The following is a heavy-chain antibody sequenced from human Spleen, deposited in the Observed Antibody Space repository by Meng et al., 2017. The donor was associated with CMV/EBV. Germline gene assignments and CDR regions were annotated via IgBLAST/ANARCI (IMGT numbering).Heavy chain of an antibody. CDR2: VNHSGST. CDR3: ARDVTPDY. V-gene: IGHV4-34*01. CDR1: GGTFSGYY. D-gene: IGHD3-10*02. Sequence: SETLSLTCAVYGGTFSGYYWTWIRQPPGKGLEWIGEVNHSGSTNYNPSLKSRVTISADTSKNQFSLRLSSLTAAGTAVYYCARDVTPDYWGQGTLVTVSS. J-gene: IGHJ4*02.